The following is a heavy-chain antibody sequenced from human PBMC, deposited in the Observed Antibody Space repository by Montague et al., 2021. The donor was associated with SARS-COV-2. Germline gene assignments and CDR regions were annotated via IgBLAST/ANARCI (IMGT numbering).Heavy chain of an antibody. J-gene: IGHJ4*02. D-gene: IGHD2-2*01. CDR3: ARIPVGSKYYFDF. CDR1: GDSDGVEEPR. Sequence: CAISGDSDGVEEPRRKWEEQTPERQLRQQVVSCYRSEKNNDYAESVKSRITIDPDTSKHQFSLHLNSVTPEDTAVYYCARIPVGSKYYFDFWGQGTLVTVSS. CDR2: SCYRSEKNN. V-gene: IGHV6-1*01.